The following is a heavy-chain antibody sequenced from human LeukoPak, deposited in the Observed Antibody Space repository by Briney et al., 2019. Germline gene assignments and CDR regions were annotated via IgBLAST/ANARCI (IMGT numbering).Heavy chain of an antibody. CDR1: GFTFSSYA. J-gene: IGHJ4*02. CDR3: ARQNTPHGNFDY. D-gene: IGHD1-26*01. Sequence: AGGSLRLSCAASGFTFSSYAMHWVRQPAGKGLEWVSAIGTAGDTFYPGSVKGRFTISRENAKKSLFLQMNSLRAEDTAVYYCARQNTPHGNFDYWGQGTLVTVSS. V-gene: IGHV3-13*01. CDR2: IGTAGDT.